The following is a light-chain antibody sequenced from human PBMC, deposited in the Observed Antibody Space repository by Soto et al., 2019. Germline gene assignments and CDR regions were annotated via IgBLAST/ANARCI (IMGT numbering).Light chain of an antibody. J-gene: IGKJ5*01. Sequence: EIVMTQSPATLSVSPGERATLSCRASQSFTSNLAWYQQKPGQAPRLLIYGASTRATGIPARFTGSGSGTEFPLTISRLQSEDFAVYYCQQYSHWPLTFGQGTRLEIK. CDR1: QSFTSN. V-gene: IGKV3-15*01. CDR2: GAS. CDR3: QQYSHWPLT.